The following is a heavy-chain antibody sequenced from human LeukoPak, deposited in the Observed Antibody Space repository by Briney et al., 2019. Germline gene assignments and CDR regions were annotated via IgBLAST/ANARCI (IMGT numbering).Heavy chain of an antibody. J-gene: IGHJ5*02. CDR2: ISAYNGNT. CDR3: ARDQATTEVTLPWFDP. V-gene: IGHV1-18*01. CDR1: GYTFTSYG. Sequence: ASVKVSCKASGYTFTSYGISWVRQAPGQGLEWMGWISAYNGNTNYAQKLQGRVTMTTDTSTSTAYMELRSLRSDDTAVYYCARDQATTEVTLPWFDPWGQGTLVTVSS. D-gene: IGHD4-23*01.